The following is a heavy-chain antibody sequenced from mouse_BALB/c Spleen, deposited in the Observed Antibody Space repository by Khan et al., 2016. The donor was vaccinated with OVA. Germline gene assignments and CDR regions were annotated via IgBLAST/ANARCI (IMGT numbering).Heavy chain of an antibody. Sequence: QVQLKQSGPGLVAPSQNLSLTCTVSGFSLSDYGVSWIRQPPGKGLEWLGVIWGGGSTYYNSDLKSRLSISKDNSKSQVFLKMSSLQSDDPAMFDCAKGGWSYYYTLDYWGQGTSVTVSS. V-gene: IGHV2-6-5*01. CDR2: IWGGGST. CDR3: AKGGWSYYYTLDY. CDR1: GFSLSDYG. J-gene: IGHJ4*01.